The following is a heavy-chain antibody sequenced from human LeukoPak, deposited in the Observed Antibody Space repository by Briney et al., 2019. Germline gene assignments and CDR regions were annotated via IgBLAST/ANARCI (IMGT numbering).Heavy chain of an antibody. J-gene: IGHJ6*03. CDR2: IYYSGST. CDR3: ARVYYGSGSGYYYYYYYMDV. D-gene: IGHD3-10*01. CDR1: GGSFSGYY. Sequence: SETLSLTCAVYGGSFSGYYWSWIRQPPGKGLEWIGYIYYSGSTNYNPSLKSRVTISVDTSKNQFSLKLSSVTAADTAVYYCARVYYGSGSGYYYYYYYMDVWGKGTTVTISS. V-gene: IGHV4-59*01.